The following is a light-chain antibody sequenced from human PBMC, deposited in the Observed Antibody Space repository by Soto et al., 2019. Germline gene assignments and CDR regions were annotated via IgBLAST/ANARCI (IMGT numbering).Light chain of an antibody. CDR3: QSYDARLSGWV. V-gene: IGLV1-40*01. J-gene: IGLJ3*02. Sequence: QSVLTQTPSVSGAPGQRVTISCTGSSSNIGAGYDVHWFQQLPGTAPKLLIYGHSNRPSGVPDRFSGSKSGTSASLAITGLQAEDEADYYCQSYDARLSGWVFGGGTKLTVL. CDR1: SSNIGAGYD. CDR2: GHS.